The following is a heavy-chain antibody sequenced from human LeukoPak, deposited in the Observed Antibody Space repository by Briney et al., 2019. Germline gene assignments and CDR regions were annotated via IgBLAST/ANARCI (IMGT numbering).Heavy chain of an antibody. CDR2: ISSRSNYI. D-gene: IGHD2-2*01. Sequence: GGSLRLSCAASGFTFSTYDMNWVRQAPGQGLEWVSSISSRSNYIYYADSVKGRFTISRDNAKDSLYLQMNSLRAEDTAVYFCARDRGVWVVPPEALDYWGQGTLVTVSS. CDR3: ARDRGVWVVPPEALDY. V-gene: IGHV3-21*01. J-gene: IGHJ4*02. CDR1: GFTFSTYD.